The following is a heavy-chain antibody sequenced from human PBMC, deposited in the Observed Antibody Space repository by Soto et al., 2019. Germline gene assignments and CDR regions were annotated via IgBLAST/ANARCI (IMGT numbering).Heavy chain of an antibody. CDR1: GFIFSDYY. CDR2: ISGSGSYT. V-gene: IGHV3-11*06. Sequence: GGSLRLSCAASGFIFSDYYMSWIRQAPGKGLEWVSYISGSGSYTNYADSVKGRFTISRDNAKNSLYLQIYSLRAEDTAVYYCAMAQITAQYYFDYWGQEALVTVSS. J-gene: IGHJ4*02. D-gene: IGHD6-6*01. CDR3: AMAQITAQYYFDY.